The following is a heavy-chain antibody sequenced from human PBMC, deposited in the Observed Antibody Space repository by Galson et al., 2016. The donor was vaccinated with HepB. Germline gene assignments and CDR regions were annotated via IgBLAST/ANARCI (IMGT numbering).Heavy chain of an antibody. CDR2: ISYDGNNK. CDR1: GFTFSSYA. D-gene: IGHD1-26*01. CDR3: AREWELGGYFDY. J-gene: IGHJ4*02. V-gene: IGHV3-30-3*01. Sequence: SLRLPCAASGFTFSSYAMHWVRQAPGKGLEWVAVISYDGNNKYFAGSVKGRFTISRDKSKTTVYLQMDGLSAEDTAVYYCAREWELGGYFDYWGQGTLVTVSS.